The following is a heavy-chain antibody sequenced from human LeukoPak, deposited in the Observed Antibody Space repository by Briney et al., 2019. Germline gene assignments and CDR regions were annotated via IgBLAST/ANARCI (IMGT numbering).Heavy chain of an antibody. CDR2: ISAYNGNT. CDR1: GYNFISYG. V-gene: IGHV1-18*01. D-gene: IGHD6-13*01. J-gene: IGHJ4*02. CDR3: ARGRYSSSPPDY. Sequence: ASVKVSCKGSGYNFISYGVSWVRQAPGQGLEWMGWISAYNGNTNFAQKVQGRVTMTTDTSTNTAYMELRSLRSDDTAVYYCARGRYSSSPPDYWGQGTLVTVSS.